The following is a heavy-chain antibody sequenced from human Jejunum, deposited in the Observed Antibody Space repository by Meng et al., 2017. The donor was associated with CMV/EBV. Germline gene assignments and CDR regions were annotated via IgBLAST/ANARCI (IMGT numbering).Heavy chain of an antibody. CDR1: EFSVIRNN. V-gene: IGHV3-53*01. Sequence: LSCTASEFSVIRNNMTWVRQAPGEGLEWVSAIYSGESTYYADSVKGRFTISRDNSKNTLYLQMNSLRAEDTAVYYCAKKYSGSFDYWGQGTLVTVSS. D-gene: IGHD1-26*01. CDR2: IYSGEST. J-gene: IGHJ4*02. CDR3: AKKYSGSFDY.